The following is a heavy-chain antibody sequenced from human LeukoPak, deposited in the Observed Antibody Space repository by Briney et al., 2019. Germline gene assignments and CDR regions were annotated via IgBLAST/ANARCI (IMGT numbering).Heavy chain of an antibody. V-gene: IGHV4-59*08. CDR2: VSYSGST. D-gene: IGHD2/OR15-2a*01. J-gene: IGHJ3*01. CDR3: ARHRQYDADAFDV. CDR1: GGSLSSYY. Sequence: SETLSLTCTVSGGSLSSYYWSWIRHPPGKALEWIGYVSYSGSTKYSPSLKSRVTMSVDTSKNQFSLNLRSVTAADTAVYYCARHRQYDADAFDVWGQGTVVPVSS.